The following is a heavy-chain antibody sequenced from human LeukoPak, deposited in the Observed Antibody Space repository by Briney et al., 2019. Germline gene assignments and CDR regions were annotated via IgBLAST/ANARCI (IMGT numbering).Heavy chain of an antibody. V-gene: IGHV4-39*02. CDR3: ARVARMWRAFDI. J-gene: IGHJ3*02. D-gene: IGHD2-15*01. CDR1: GDSINNNNYY. Sequence: SETLSLTCTVSGDSINNNNYYWGWIRQPPGKGLEWIGNIYYNGRTYYSPSLKSRGTISVDTSNNQFSLRLSSVTAADTAVYYCARVARMWRAFDIWGQGTMVTVSS. CDR2: IYYNGRT.